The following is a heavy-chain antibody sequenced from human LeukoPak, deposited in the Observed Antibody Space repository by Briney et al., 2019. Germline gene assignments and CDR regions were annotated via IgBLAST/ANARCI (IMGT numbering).Heavy chain of an antibody. CDR1: GFTFSNAW. V-gene: IGHV3-15*01. D-gene: IGHD3-22*01. CDR3: TTGGRGYYRYFDY. J-gene: IGHJ4*02. Sequence: GGSLRLSCAASGFTFSNAWMSWVRQAPGRGLEWVGRIKSKTDGGTTDYAAPVKGRFTISRDDSKNTLYLQMNSLKTEDTAVYYCTTGGRGYYRYFDYWGQGTLVTVSS. CDR2: IKSKTDGGTT.